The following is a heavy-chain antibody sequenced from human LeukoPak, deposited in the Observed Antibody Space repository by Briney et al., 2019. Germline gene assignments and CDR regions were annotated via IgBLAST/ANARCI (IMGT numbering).Heavy chain of an antibody. V-gene: IGHV1-69*13. Sequence: GASVKVSCKASGGTFSSYAISWVRQAPGQGPEWMGGIIPIFGTANYAQKFQGRVTITADESTSTAYMELSSLRSEDTAVYYCARDLGPTQDRRNWFDPWGQGTLVTVSS. D-gene: IGHD2-15*01. CDR1: GGTFSSYA. CDR2: IIPIFGTA. CDR3: ARDLGPTQDRRNWFDP. J-gene: IGHJ5*02.